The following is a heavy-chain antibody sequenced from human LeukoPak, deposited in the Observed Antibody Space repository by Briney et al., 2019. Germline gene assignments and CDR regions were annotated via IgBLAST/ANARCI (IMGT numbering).Heavy chain of an antibody. CDR3: ARDRAVAGKGKWFDP. J-gene: IGHJ5*02. D-gene: IGHD6-19*01. Sequence: GGSLRLSCAASGFTFSDYYMSWIREAPGKGREWVSYISSSSSYTNYADSVKGRFTISRDNAQNSLYLQMNRLRAEDTAVYYWARDRAVAGKGKWFDPWGQGTLVTVSS. CDR1: GFTFSDYY. CDR2: ISSSSSYT. V-gene: IGHV3-11*06.